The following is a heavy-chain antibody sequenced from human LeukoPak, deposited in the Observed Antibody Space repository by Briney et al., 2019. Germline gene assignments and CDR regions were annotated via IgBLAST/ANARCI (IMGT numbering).Heavy chain of an antibody. CDR2: ISSSGSTI. D-gene: IGHD3-22*01. J-gene: IGHJ4*02. CDR1: GFTFSDYY. CDR3: ARADSSGYVRIGFYFDY. Sequence: GGSLRLSCAASGFTFSDYYMSWIRQAPGKGLEWASYISSSGSTIYYADSVKGRFTISRDNAKNSLYLQMNSLRAEDTAVYYCARADSSGYVRIGFYFDYWGQGTLVTVSS. V-gene: IGHV3-11*01.